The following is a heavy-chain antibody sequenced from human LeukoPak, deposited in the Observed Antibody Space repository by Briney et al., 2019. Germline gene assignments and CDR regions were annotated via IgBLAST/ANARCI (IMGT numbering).Heavy chain of an antibody. J-gene: IGHJ4*02. D-gene: IGHD4-11*01. CDR3: ASYSNYGGPFDY. V-gene: IGHV3-21*01. CDR2: ISSSSSYI. Sequence: GGSLRLSWAASGFTCSSYSMNWVRQAPGKGLEWVSSISSSSSYIYYADSVKGRFTISRDNAKNSLYLQMNSLRAEDTAVYYCASYSNYGGPFDYWGQGTLVTVSS. CDR1: GFTCSSYS.